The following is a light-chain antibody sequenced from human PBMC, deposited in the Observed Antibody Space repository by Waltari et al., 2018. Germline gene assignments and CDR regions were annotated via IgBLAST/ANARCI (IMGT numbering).Light chain of an antibody. J-gene: IGLJ2*01. CDR2: RNT. V-gene: IGLV1-47*01. Sequence: QSVLTQPPSASGTPGQRVTISCSGSSSNIGSNYVYWYQQLPGTAPKLLIYRNTQRPSGVPDRFSGSKSGTSASLAISGLRSEDEADYYCAAWDDSLSRVFGGGTKLTVL. CDR1: SSNIGSNY. CDR3: AAWDDSLSRV.